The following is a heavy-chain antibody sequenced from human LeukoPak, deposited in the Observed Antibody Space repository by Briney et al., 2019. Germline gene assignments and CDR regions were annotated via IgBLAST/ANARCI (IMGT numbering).Heavy chain of an antibody. CDR3: ARHGWYSSSSDFAY. D-gene: IGHD1-26*01. J-gene: IGHJ4*02. Sequence: SETLSLTCSVSGGSTSSSSNFWGWIRQPPGKGLEWIGTINYSGTTYYNPSLKSRVTISVDASKNQFSLKLNSVTAADTAVYYCARHGWYSSSSDFAYWGQGTLVTVSS. CDR1: GGSTSSSSNF. V-gene: IGHV4-39*01. CDR2: INYSGTT.